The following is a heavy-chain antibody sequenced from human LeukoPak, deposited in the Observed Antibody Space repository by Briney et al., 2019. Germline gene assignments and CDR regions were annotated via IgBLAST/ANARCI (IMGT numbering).Heavy chain of an antibody. D-gene: IGHD3-3*01. CDR1: GGTFSSYA. V-gene: IGHV1-69*01. CDR3: ARDHSAYDFWSGYYTSYNWFDP. Sequence: GASVKVSCKASGGTFSSYAISWVRQAPGQGLEWMGGIIPIFGTANYAQKFQGRVTITADESTSTAYMELSSLRSEDTAVYYCARDHSAYDFWSGYYTSYNWFDPWGQGTLVTVSS. J-gene: IGHJ5*02. CDR2: IIPIFGTA.